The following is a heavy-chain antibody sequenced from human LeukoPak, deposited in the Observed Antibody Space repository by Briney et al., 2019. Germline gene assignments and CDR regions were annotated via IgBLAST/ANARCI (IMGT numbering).Heavy chain of an antibody. CDR2: INWNGGST. CDR3: ARGSYYDSSGYFEDPGPPGDY. J-gene: IGHJ4*02. D-gene: IGHD3-22*01. CDR1: GFTFDDYG. V-gene: IGHV3-20*04. Sequence: PGGSLRLSCAASGFTFDDYGMSWVRQAPGKGLEWVSGINWNGGSTGYADSVRGRFTISRDNAKNSLYLQMNSLRAEDTALYYCARGSYYDSSGYFEDPGPPGDYWGQGTLVTVSS.